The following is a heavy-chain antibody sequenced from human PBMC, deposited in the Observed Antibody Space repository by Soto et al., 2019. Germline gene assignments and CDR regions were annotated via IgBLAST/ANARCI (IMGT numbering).Heavy chain of an antibody. D-gene: IGHD6-13*01. J-gene: IGHJ6*02. CDR1: GFTFSSYA. Sequence: GGSLRLSCAASGFTFSSYAMSWVRQAPGKGLEWVSAISGSGGSTYYADSVKGRFTISRDNSKNTLYLQMNSLRAEDTAVYYCAKDSSSWYHSNYYYYGMDVWGQGTTVTVSS. CDR3: AKDSSSWYHSNYYYYGMDV. V-gene: IGHV3-23*01. CDR2: ISGSGGST.